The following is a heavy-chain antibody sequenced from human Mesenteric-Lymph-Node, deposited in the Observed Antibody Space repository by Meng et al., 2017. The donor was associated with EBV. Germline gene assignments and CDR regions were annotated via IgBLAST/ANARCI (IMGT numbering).Heavy chain of an antibody. CDR1: GYSISSSHW. CDR2: IHYTGST. D-gene: IGHD2-21*02. J-gene: IGHJ5*02. Sequence: QVQLQESCPGLVKPSDTLSPICPAFGYSISSSHWWVWNRQPPGQGLEWIGYIHYTGSTYYNPSLKSRVTMSVDTSKNQFSPNLSSVTAVDTAIYYCATTSEVTTTWFDPWGQGTLVTVSA. V-gene: IGHV4-28*01. CDR3: ATTSEVTTTWFDP.